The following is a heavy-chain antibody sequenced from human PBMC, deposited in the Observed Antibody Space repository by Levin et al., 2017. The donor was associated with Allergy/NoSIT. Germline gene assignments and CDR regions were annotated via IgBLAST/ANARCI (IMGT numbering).Heavy chain of an antibody. V-gene: IGHV2-26*01. CDR3: ARIRDCSSTSCYRRRRYYYYYMDV. CDR1: GFSLSNARMG. Sequence: VSGPTLVKPTETLTLTCTVSGFSLSNARMGVSWIRQPPGKALEWLAHIFSNDEKSYSTSLKSRLTISKDTSKSQVVLTMTNMDPVDTATYYCARIRDCSSTSCYRRRRYYYYYMDVWGKGTTVTVSS. CDR2: IFSNDEK. D-gene: IGHD2-2*01. J-gene: IGHJ6*03.